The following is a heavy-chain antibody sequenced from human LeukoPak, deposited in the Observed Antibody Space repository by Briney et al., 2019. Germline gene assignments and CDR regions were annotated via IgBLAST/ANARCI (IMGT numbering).Heavy chain of an antibody. D-gene: IGHD1-26*01. CDR2: ISSSGSTI. V-gene: IGHV3-48*03. CDR1: GFTFSSYE. Sequence: GGSLRLSCAASGFTFSSYEMNWVRQAPGKGLEWVSYISSSGSTIYYADSVKGRFTIFRDNAKNSLYLQMNSLRHEDTAVYYCARDGALTVGSFDIWGQGTMVTVSS. J-gene: IGHJ3*02. CDR3: ARDGALTVGSFDI.